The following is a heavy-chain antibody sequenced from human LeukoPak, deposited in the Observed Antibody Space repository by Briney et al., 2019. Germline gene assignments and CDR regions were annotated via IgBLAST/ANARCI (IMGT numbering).Heavy chain of an antibody. J-gene: IGHJ5*02. D-gene: IGHD2-2*01. CDR2: INSDGTST. CDR1: GFTFRSFW. V-gene: IGHV3-74*01. CDR3: ARTLGVPSAFDP. Sequence: PGGSLRLSCAASGFTFRSFWMHWVRQAPGKGLLWVSRINSDGTSTTYADSVKGRFTISRDNAKNTVYLQMNSLRAEDTAVYYCARTLGVPSAFDPWGRGTLVTVSS.